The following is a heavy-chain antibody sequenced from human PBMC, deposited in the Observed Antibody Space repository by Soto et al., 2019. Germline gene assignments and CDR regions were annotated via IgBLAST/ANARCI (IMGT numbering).Heavy chain of an antibody. D-gene: IGHD5-18*01. V-gene: IGHV3-30-3*01. J-gene: IGHJ4*02. Sequence: GGSLRLSCAASGFTFSNYAMHWVRQAPGKGLDWVAVISYDGSSQNYADSVKGRFTISRDNSKNTLYLQMISLRAEDTAVYYCTATGDTAMLYYFDYWGQGTLVTVFS. CDR2: ISYDGSSQ. CDR1: GFTFSNYA. CDR3: TATGDTAMLYYFDY.